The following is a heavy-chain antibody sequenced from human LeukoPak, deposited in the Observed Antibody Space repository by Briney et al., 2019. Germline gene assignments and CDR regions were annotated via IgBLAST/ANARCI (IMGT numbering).Heavy chain of an antibody. CDR1: GFTFDDYA. D-gene: IGHD2-8*01. CDR2: ISWNSGSI. Sequence: GRSLRLSCAASGFTFDDYAMHWVRQAPGKGLEWVSGISWNSGSIGYADSVKGRFTISRDNAKNSLYLQMNSLRAEDTALYYCAKGMYCTNGVCYPGSYYMDVWGKGTTVTVSS. CDR3: AKGMYCTNGVCYPGSYYMDV. V-gene: IGHV3-9*01. J-gene: IGHJ6*03.